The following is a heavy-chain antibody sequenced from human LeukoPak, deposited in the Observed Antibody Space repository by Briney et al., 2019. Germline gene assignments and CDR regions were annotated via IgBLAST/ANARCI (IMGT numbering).Heavy chain of an antibody. CDR3: ARATGGGYDY. V-gene: IGHV4-39*07. CDR2: IYYSGST. D-gene: IGHD3-16*01. CDR1: GGSISSSSYY. Sequence: SENLSLTCTVSGGSISSSSYYWGWIRQPPGKGLEWIGSIYYSGSTYYNPSLKSRVTISVDTSKNQFSLKLSSVTAADTAVYYCARATGGGYDYWGQGTLVTVSS. J-gene: IGHJ4*02.